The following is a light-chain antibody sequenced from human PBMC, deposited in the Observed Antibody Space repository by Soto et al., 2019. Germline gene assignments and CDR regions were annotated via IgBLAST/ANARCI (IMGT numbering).Light chain of an antibody. CDR2: GVN. CDR1: SSDFGDDKY. V-gene: IGLV2-14*01. CDR3: GSLTPSRMWV. Sequence: QSALTQPASVSGSPGQSITVSCTGSSSDFGDDKYVSWYQQQPGKGPNLLIYGVNSRPSGISNRFSGSKSGNTASLTISGLQVEDEAEYFCGSLTPSRMWVFGGGTKLTVL. J-gene: IGLJ3*02.